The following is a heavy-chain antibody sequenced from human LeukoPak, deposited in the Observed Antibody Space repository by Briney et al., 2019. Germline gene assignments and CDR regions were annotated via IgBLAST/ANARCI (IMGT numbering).Heavy chain of an antibody. Sequence: GGSLRLSCAASGFSFSGYEMNWVRQAPGKGLEWVSYISTGTTIYYADSVKGRFTISRDNAKKSLYLQMDSLRAEDTAVYYCARGYDLNWFDPWGQGTRVTVSS. D-gene: IGHD1-1*01. CDR3: ARGYDLNWFDP. J-gene: IGHJ5*02. CDR1: GFSFSGYE. CDR2: ISTGTTI. V-gene: IGHV3-48*03.